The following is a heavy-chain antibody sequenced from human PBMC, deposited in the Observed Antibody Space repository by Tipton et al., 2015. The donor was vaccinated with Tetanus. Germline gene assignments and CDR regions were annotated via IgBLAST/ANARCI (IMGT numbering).Heavy chain of an antibody. CDR3: ASHYGSGSDDAFDI. CDR2: INHSGGT. V-gene: IGHV4-34*01. CDR1: SGSFSGYY. J-gene: IGHJ3*02. Sequence: TLSLTCAVSSGSFSGYYWSWIRQPPGKGLEWIGKINHSGGTNYNPSLKSRATISLDTSKNQFSLKLSSVTAADTAVYYCASHYGSGSDDAFDIWGQGTMVTVSS. D-gene: IGHD3-10*01.